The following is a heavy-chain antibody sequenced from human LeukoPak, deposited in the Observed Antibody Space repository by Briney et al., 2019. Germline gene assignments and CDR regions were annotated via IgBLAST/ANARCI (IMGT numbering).Heavy chain of an antibody. CDR1: GDSISRYY. CDR2: IYHSGST. D-gene: IGHD6-13*01. Sequence: SETPSLTCTVSGDSISRYYRSWIRQPPGKRLEWIGYIYHSGSTNYNPSLTIRVTISADTSKYQFSLKLSSVTAADTAVYYCATGYSSTWYYFDYWGQGTLVTVSS. CDR3: ATGYSSTWYYFDY. V-gene: IGHV4-59*01. J-gene: IGHJ4*02.